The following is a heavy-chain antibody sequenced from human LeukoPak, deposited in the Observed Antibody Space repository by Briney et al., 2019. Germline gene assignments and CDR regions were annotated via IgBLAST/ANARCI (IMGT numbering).Heavy chain of an antibody. V-gene: IGHV3-48*01. Sequence: PGGSLRLSCAASGLTLSGYSMKWVRQAPGKGLEWVSYISPSSSSIHYADSVKGRFTVSKDNSKNTLYLQMNSLRAQDTPRYYSSIDREAIFRLVHFTYWGQGTLVTVSS. CDR1: GLTLSGYS. CDR3: SIDREAIFRLVHFTY. D-gene: IGHD3-3*02. CDR2: ISPSSSSI. J-gene: IGHJ4*02.